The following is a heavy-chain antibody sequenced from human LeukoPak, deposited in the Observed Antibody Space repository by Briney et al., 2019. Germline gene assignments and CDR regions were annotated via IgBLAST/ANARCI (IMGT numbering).Heavy chain of an antibody. CDR3: ARGPRGGYSFF. CDR2: IKQDGSEK. J-gene: IGHJ4*02. CDR1: GFTFSSFW. D-gene: IGHD3-22*01. Sequence: PGGSLRLPCAASGFTFSSFWMGWVRQAPGKGLEWVANIKQDGSEKYYVDSVKGRFTISRDNAKNSLYLQMNSLRAEDTAVYYCARGPRGGYSFFWGQGTLVTVSS. V-gene: IGHV3-7*01.